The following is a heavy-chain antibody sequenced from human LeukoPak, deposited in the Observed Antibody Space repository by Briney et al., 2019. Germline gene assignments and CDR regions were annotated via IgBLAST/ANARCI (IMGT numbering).Heavy chain of an antibody. CDR3: AKWVEYSSSGFDY. CDR1: GFTFSSYA. CDR2: ISGSGGST. V-gene: IGHV3-23*01. J-gene: IGHJ4*02. D-gene: IGHD6-6*01. Sequence: PGGSLRLSCAASGFTFSSYAMSWVRQAPGKGLEWVSAISGSGGSTYHPDSVKGRFTISRDNSKNTLYLQMNSLRAEDTAVYYCAKWVEYSSSGFDYWGQGTLVTVSS.